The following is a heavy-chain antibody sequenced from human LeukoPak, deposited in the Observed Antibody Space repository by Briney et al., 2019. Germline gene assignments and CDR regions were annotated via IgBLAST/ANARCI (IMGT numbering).Heavy chain of an antibody. D-gene: IGHD3-3*01. CDR3: ARGERITIFGVDYDY. V-gene: IGHV4-4*02. J-gene: IGHJ4*02. Sequence: PSETLSLTCAVSGDSITSDKWWTWVRQPPGKGLEWIGEIHHSKSSNYYPSLKSRVTISVDKPKNQFSLELNPVTAADTAVYYCARGERITIFGVDYDYWGQGTLVTVSS. CDR2: IHHSKSS. CDR1: GDSITSDKW.